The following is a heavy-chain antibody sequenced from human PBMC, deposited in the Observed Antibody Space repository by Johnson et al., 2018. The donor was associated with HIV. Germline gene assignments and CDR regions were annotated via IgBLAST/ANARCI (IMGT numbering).Heavy chain of an antibody. D-gene: IGHD1-26*01. CDR2: ISGSGGST. CDR3: AKGPPGPVGSPDAFDI. CDR1: GFTFSSYA. V-gene: IGHV3-23*04. J-gene: IGHJ3*02. Sequence: VQLVESGGGLVQPGGSLRLSCAASGFTFSSYAMSWVRQAPGKGLEWVSAISGSGGSTYYADSVKGRFTISRDNSKNTLYLQMNSLRAEDTAVYYCAKGPPGPVGSPDAFDIWGQGTMVTVSS.